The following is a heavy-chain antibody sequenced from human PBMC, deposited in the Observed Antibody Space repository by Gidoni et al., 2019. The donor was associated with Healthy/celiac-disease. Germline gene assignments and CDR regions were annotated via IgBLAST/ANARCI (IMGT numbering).Heavy chain of an antibody. Sequence: QVQLVQSGAEVKKPGSSVQVSCKASGGTFSSSTISWVRQAPGQGLEWMGRLIPILGIANYAQKFQGRVTITADKSTSTAYMELSSLRSEDTAVYYCARSDYDILTGYIRFDYWGQGTLVTVSS. J-gene: IGHJ4*02. V-gene: IGHV1-69*02. CDR2: LIPILGIA. CDR1: GGTFSSST. D-gene: IGHD3-9*01. CDR3: ARSDYDILTGYIRFDY.